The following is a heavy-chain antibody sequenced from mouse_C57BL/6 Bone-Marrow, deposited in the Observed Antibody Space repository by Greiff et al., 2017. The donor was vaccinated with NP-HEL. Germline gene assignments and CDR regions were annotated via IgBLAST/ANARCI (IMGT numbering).Heavy chain of an antibody. CDR1: GFSLSTSGMG. CDR2: IYWDDDK. Sequence: QVTLKESGPGILQSSQTLSLTCSFSGFSLSTSGMGVSWIRQPSGKGLEWLAHIYWDDDKRYNPSLKSRLTISKVTSRNQVFLKITSVDTADTATYYCARRGIYDGYPFDYWGQGTTLTVSS. J-gene: IGHJ2*01. V-gene: IGHV8-12*01. D-gene: IGHD2-3*01. CDR3: ARRGIYDGYPFDY.